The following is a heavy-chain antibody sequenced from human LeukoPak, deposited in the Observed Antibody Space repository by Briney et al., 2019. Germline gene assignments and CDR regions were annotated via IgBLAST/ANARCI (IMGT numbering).Heavy chain of an antibody. CDR2: ISAYNGNT. D-gene: IGHD3-9*01. V-gene: IGHV1-18*01. Sequence: ASVKVSCKASGYTFTSYGISWVRQAPGQGLEWMGWISAYNGNTNYAQKLQGRVTMTTDTSTSTAYMELRSLRSDDTAVYYCARDGLLTGLDYYYYGMDVWGQGTTVTVSS. CDR1: GYTFTSYG. CDR3: ARDGLLTGLDYYYYGMDV. J-gene: IGHJ6*02.